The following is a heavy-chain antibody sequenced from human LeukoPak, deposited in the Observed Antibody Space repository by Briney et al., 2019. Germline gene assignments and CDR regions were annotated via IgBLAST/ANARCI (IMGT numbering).Heavy chain of an antibody. Sequence: GGSLRLSCAASGFTFSTYSMNWVRQAPGKGLEWVSAISGSGGSTYYADSVKGRFTISRDNSKNTLYLQMNSLRAEDTAVYYCAKVLSGGYDSSGYYSEYFQHWGQGTLVTVSS. V-gene: IGHV3-23*01. CDR3: AKVLSGGYDSSGYYSEYFQH. J-gene: IGHJ1*01. D-gene: IGHD3-22*01. CDR1: GFTFSTYS. CDR2: ISGSGGST.